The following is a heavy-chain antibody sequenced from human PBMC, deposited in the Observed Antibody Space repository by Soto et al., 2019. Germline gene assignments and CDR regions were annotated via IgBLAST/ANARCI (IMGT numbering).Heavy chain of an antibody. D-gene: IGHD7-27*01. CDR3: ARGPSGDKVDS. Sequence: QVQLQESGPGLVKPSQTLSLTCTVSGGSISTVDYWWSWIRQSPDMGLEWIGHIYDGGRTYNNPSRDSRVTMSVDTSKSQLPLTLSSVSAADTAVYYCARGPSGDKVDSWGQGNLVTVSS. J-gene: IGHJ4*02. V-gene: IGHV4-30-4*01. CDR2: IYDGGRT. CDR1: GGSISTVDYW.